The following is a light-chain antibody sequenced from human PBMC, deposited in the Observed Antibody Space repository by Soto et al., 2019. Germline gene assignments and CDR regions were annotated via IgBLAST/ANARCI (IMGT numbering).Light chain of an antibody. CDR3: PSYAGSLSVGV. CDR1: SSNIGGGKD. Sequence: QSVLTQPPSASGAPGQRVTISCTGTSSNIGGGKDVYWYQQHPGTAPKLLIFGASKRPSGVPDRFSGSKSGTTASLPVSGLQAEDEADYYCPSYAGSLSVGVFGGGTKLTVL. J-gene: IGLJ3*02. CDR2: GAS. V-gene: IGLV1-40*01.